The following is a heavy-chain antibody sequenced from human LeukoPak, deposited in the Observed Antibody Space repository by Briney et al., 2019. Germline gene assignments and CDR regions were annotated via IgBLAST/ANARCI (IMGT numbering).Heavy chain of an antibody. D-gene: IGHD2-15*01. Sequence: SETLSLTCTVSGHSISSSTYYWGWIRQPPGKGLEWIGSIYYSGITYYNPSLKSRVTMSVDTSKNQFSLKLSSVTAADTAFYYCARDGCSGGSCSVNWFDPWGQGTLVTVSS. CDR2: IYYSGIT. CDR1: GHSISSSTYY. V-gene: IGHV4-39*07. J-gene: IGHJ5*02. CDR3: ARDGCSGGSCSVNWFDP.